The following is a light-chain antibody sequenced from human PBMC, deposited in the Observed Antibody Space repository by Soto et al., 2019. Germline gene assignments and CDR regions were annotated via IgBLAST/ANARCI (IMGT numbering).Light chain of an antibody. J-gene: IGKJ2*01. CDR1: QSVSSSY. CDR2: GAS. V-gene: IGKV3-20*01. Sequence: EIVLTQSPGTLSLSPGERATLSCRASQSVSSSYLAWYQQKPGQAPRLLIYGASSRATGLPDRFSGSGSGTDFTLPISRLEPEDFAVYYCKQYGSSPPYTFGQGTKLEIK. CDR3: KQYGSSPPYT.